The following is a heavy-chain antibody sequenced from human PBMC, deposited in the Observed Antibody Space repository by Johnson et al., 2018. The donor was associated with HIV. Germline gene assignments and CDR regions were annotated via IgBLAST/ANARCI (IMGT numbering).Heavy chain of an antibody. V-gene: IGHV3-33*06. Sequence: QMLLVESGGGVVQPGRSLRLSCAASGFTFSYYGIHWVRQAPGKGLEWVAVIWYDGSNKYYADSVRGRFTISRDNSKNTLYLQMNSLRAEDTAVYYCAKDRGYGGNLDAFDIWGQGTMVTISS. CDR2: IWYDGSNK. CDR3: AKDRGYGGNLDAFDI. CDR1: GFTFSYYG. D-gene: IGHD4-23*01. J-gene: IGHJ3*02.